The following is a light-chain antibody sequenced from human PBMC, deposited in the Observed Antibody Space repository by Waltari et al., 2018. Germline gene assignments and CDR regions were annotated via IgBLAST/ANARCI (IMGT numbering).Light chain of an antibody. J-gene: IGKJ1*01. CDR3: QQSYNPPWT. V-gene: IGKV1-39*01. CDR2: ASS. CDR1: QSILKY. Sequence: DIQMTQSPSSLSASVVGTVTITCRAIQSILKYVNWYQQKPGKAPKLLIYASSALHSGVPSRFSGSGSETYFTLTISSLQPEDFATYHCQQSYNPPWTFGQGTKVEIK.